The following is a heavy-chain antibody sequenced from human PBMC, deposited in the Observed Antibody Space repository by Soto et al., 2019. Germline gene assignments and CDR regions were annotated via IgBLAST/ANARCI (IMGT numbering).Heavy chain of an antibody. Sequence: PGGSLRLSCAASGFTFSSHWMHWVRQAPGKGLVWVSRIKSDGSSTSYADSVKGRFTISRDNAKNTLFLQMNSLRAEDTAVYYCARGTGAQTLTMKGHDNWGQGTLVTVSS. CDR3: ARGTGAQTLTMKGHDN. V-gene: IGHV3-74*01. CDR1: GFTFSSHW. D-gene: IGHD4-17*01. J-gene: IGHJ4*02. CDR2: IKSDGSST.